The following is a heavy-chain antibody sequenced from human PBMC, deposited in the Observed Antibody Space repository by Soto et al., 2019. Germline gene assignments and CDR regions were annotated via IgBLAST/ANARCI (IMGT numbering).Heavy chain of an antibody. Sequence: LSLTFTVSGGSVSSGSYYWSWIRQPPGKGLEWIGYIYYSGSTNYNPSLKSRVTISVDTSKNQFSLKLSSVTAADTAVYYCARGSSKVLIIPYGMDVWGQGTRVTVSS. D-gene: IGHD2-21*01. CDR2: IYYSGST. J-gene: IGHJ6*02. CDR3: ARGSSKVLIIPYGMDV. V-gene: IGHV4-61*01. CDR1: GGSVSSGSYY.